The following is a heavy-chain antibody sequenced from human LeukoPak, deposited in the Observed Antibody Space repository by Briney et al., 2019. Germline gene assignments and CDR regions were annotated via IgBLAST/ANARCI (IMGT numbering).Heavy chain of an antibody. D-gene: IGHD4-17*01. J-gene: IGHJ4*02. CDR2: INPNSGGT. CDR3: TRDLLGFATTPLSD. Sequence: ASVKVSFKASGYTFTRYYMHWVRQAPGQGGEWMGWINPNSGGTNYAQKFQGRVTMTRDTSISPAFMELTRLTSDDPAVYYCTRDLLGFATTPLSDWGQGTLVTVCS. CDR1: GYTFTRYY. V-gene: IGHV1-2*02.